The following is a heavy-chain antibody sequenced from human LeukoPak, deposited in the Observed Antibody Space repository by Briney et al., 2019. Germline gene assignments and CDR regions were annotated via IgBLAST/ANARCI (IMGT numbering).Heavy chain of an antibody. CDR2: ISSSSSTI. D-gene: IGHD6-13*01. CDR3: ARGLYSSSGDWFDP. CDR1: GFTFSSYS. J-gene: IGHJ5*02. V-gene: IGHV3-48*01. Sequence: GGSLRLSCAASGFTFSSYSMNWVRQAPGKGLEWVSYISSSSSTIYYADSVKGRFTTSRDNAKNSLYLQMSSLRAEDTAVYYCARGLYSSSGDWFDPWGQGTLVTVSS.